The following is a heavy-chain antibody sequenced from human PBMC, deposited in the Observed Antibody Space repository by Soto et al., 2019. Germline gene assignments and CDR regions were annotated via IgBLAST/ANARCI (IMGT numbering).Heavy chain of an antibody. J-gene: IGHJ6*03. CDR3: ASMVRGVIITVGYYYYMDV. CDR1: GYTFTSYG. V-gene: IGHV1-18*01. D-gene: IGHD3-10*01. CDR2: ISAYNGNT. Sequence: ASVKVSCKASGYTFTSYGISWVRQAPGQGLEWMGWISAYNGNTNYAQKLQGRVTMTTDTSTSTAYMELRSLRSDDTAVYYCASMVRGVIITVGYYYYMDVWRKVHSVPVSS.